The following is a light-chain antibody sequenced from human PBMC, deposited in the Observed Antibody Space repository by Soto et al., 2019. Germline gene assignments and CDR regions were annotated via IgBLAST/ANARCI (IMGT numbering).Light chain of an antibody. CDR2: GAS. CDR3: QQYGSSRT. J-gene: IGKJ1*01. CDR1: QSVSSSY. Sequence: EIMFSQSPGTLSLSPGERATLPCRASQSVSSSYLAWYQQKPGQAPRLLIYGASSRATGIPDRFSGSGSGTDFTLTISRLEPEDFAVYYCQQYGSSRTLGQGTKVDIK. V-gene: IGKV3-20*01.